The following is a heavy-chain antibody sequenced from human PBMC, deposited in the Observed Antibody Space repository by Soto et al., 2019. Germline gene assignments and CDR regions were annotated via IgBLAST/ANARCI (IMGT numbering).Heavy chain of an antibody. V-gene: IGHV3-21*01. D-gene: IGHD6-13*01. CDR3: ARDLAAAGTLLHYYGMDV. CDR2: ISSSSSYI. J-gene: IGHJ6*02. CDR1: GFTFSSYA. Sequence: EVQLLESGGGLVQPGGSLRLSCAASGFTFSSYAMSWVRQAPGKGLEWVSAISSSSSYIYYADSVKGRFTISRDNAKNSLYLQMNSLRAEDTAVYYCARDLAAAGTLLHYYGMDVWGQGTTVTVSS.